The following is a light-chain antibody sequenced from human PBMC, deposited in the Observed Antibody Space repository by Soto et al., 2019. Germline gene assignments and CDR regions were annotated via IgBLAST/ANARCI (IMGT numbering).Light chain of an antibody. V-gene: IGKV3-20*01. CDR1: QTVRNNY. Sequence: EFVLTQSPGTLSFSPGERATLSCRASQTVRNNYLAWYQQKPGQTPRLLIYDASSRATGSPDRFSGGGSGTDFTLTISRLEHEDFAVYYCQQFSSYPLTFGGGTKVDIK. J-gene: IGKJ4*01. CDR2: DAS. CDR3: QQFSSYPLT.